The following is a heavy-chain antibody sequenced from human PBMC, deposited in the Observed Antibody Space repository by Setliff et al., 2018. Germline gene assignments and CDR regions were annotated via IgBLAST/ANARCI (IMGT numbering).Heavy chain of an antibody. CDR3: ARINMVRGVPPHLDY. V-gene: IGHV2-70*11. J-gene: IGHJ4*02. CDR1: GFSLTASGMC. Sequence: SGLAGEPTQTLTLTCAFSGFSLTASGMCVTWIRQPPGKTLEWLARIDWDDAKYYRTSLKTRLTISKDTSKNQVVLTMTNMDPVDTATYYCARINMVRGVPPHLDYWGQGTLVTVSS. D-gene: IGHD3-10*01. CDR2: IDWDDAK.